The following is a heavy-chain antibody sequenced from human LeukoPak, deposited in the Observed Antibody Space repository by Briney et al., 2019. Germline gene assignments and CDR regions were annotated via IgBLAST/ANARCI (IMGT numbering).Heavy chain of an antibody. V-gene: IGHV3-23*01. CDR1: GFTFSTYA. CDR2: ISGSGGTT. D-gene: IGHD2-2*01. CDR3: ARDAGHQLSRRYYYAMDV. J-gene: IGHJ6*02. Sequence: GGSLRLSCAASGFTFSTYAMSWVRQAPGKGLEWVSAISGSGGTTFYPDSVKGRFTISRDNSKNTLYLQMNSLRAEDTAVYYCARDAGHQLSRRYYYAMDVWGQGTTVTVSS.